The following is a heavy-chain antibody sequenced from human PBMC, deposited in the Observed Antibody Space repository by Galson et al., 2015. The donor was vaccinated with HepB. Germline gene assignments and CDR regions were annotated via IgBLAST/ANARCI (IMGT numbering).Heavy chain of an antibody. D-gene: IGHD6-13*01. CDR2: ISGSGGST. CDR3: AKDQRYSSSWWDY. Sequence: SLRLSCAASGFTFSSYAMSWVRQAPGKGLEWVSAISGSGGSTYYADSVKGRFTISRDNSKNTLYLQMNSLRAEDTAVYYCAKDQRYSSSWWDYWGQGTLVTVSS. CDR1: GFTFSSYA. J-gene: IGHJ4*02. V-gene: IGHV3-23*01.